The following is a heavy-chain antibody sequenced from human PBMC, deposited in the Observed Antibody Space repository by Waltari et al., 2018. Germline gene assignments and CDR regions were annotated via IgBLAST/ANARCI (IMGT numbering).Heavy chain of an antibody. CDR2: LYSSGVT. Sequence: EVQLVESGGGLIQRGGSLRLSCVVSGFTVSSNYMLWVRQAPGKGLEWVSSLYSSGVTSYADSVKGRFTISRDNDENSLYLHMHNRRAEDTAVYYCASRRGDWGQGTLVTVSS. CDR1: GFTVSSNY. CDR3: ASRRGD. J-gene: IGHJ4*02. V-gene: IGHV3-53*01. D-gene: IGHD3-10*01.